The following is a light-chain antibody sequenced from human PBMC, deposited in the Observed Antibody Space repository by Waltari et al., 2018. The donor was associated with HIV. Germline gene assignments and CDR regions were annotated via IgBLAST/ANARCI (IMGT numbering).Light chain of an antibody. V-gene: IGLV2-14*02. CDR2: EVT. CDR3: SSYTSSSTLEV. J-gene: IGLJ1*01. CDR1: STDIGSYDL. Sequence: QSALTQPASVSGSPGQSITISCTGMSTDIGSYDLVSWYQQHPGKAPKLMIYEVTKRPSGVSNRFSGSKSGNTASLTISGLQAEDEADYYCSSYTSSSTLEVFGTGTKVTV.